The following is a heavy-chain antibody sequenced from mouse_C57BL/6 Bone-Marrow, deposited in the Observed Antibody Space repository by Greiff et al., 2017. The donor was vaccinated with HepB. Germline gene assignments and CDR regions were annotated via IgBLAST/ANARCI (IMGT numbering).Heavy chain of an antibody. Sequence: EVKLMESGGGLVKPGGSLKLSCAASGFTFSSYTMSWVRQTPEKRLEWVATISGGGGNTYYPDSVKGRFTIYRDNAKNTLYLQMSSLRSEDTALYYCARLGYDYDNYFDYWGQGTTLTVSS. CDR1: GFTFSSYT. J-gene: IGHJ2*01. D-gene: IGHD2-4*01. V-gene: IGHV5-9*01. CDR3: ARLGYDYDNYFDY. CDR2: ISGGGGNT.